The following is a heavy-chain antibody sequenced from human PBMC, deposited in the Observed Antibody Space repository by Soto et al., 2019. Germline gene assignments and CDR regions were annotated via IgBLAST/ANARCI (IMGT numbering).Heavy chain of an antibody. D-gene: IGHD3-3*01. V-gene: IGHV1-69*13. J-gene: IGHJ6*02. CDR1: GGTFSSHA. CDR2: IIPIFGTA. CDR3: ARGLTIFGVVIIPVGYYYYGMDV. Sequence: SVKVSCKASGGTFSSHAISWVRQAPGQGLEWMGGIIPIFGTANYAQKFQGRVTITADESTSTAYMELSSLRSEDTAVYYCARGLTIFGVVIIPVGYYYYGMDVWGQGTTVTVSS.